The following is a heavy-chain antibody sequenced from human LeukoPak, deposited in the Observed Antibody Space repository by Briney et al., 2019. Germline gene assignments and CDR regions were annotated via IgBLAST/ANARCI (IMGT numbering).Heavy chain of an antibody. V-gene: IGHV3-30*02. D-gene: IGHD1-26*01. Sequence: PGGSLRLSCAASGFTFSSYGMHWVRQAPGKGLEWVAFIRYDGSNKYYADSVKGRFTISRDSAKNSLYLQMNSLTAADTAVYYCARVQFARWELLGYSDVWGKGTTVTVSS. J-gene: IGHJ6*04. CDR3: ARVQFARWELLGYSDV. CDR1: GFTFSSYG. CDR2: IRYDGSNK.